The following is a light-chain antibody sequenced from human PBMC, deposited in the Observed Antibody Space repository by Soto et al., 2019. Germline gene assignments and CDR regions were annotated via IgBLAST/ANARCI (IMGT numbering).Light chain of an antibody. CDR1: TSNLGGNT. CDR2: TNN. CDR3: AAWDDSLSAVV. Sequence: QLVLTQPPSVSGTPGHKVSISCSGSTSNLGGNTVNWYQQLPGTAPKLLIYTNNQRPSGVPDRFSGSKSGTSGSLAISGLRSEDEADFYCAAWDDSLSAVVFGGGTKLTVL. V-gene: IGLV1-44*01. J-gene: IGLJ2*01.